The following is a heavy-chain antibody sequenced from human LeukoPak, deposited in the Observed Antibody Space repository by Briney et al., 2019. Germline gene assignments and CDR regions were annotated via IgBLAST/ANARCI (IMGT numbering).Heavy chain of an antibody. CDR2: INHSGST. D-gene: IGHD2-2*01. V-gene: IGHV4-34*01. Sequence: SETLSLTCAVYGGSFSGYYWSWIRQPPGKGLEWIGEINHSGSTNYNPSLKSQVTISVDTSKNQFSLKLSSVTAADTAVYYCARDVVVVPAAILRSAIWYFDLWGRGTLVTVSS. CDR1: GGSFSGYY. J-gene: IGHJ2*01. CDR3: ARDVVVVPAAILRSAIWYFDL.